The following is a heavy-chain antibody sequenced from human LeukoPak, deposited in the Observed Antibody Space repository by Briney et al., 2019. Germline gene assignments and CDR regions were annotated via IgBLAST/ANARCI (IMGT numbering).Heavy chain of an antibody. CDR3: ARQNYYGSGSYLNWFDP. D-gene: IGHD3-10*01. CDR2: IYPGDSDT. CDR1: GYRFISYW. J-gene: IGHJ5*02. V-gene: IGHV5-51*01. Sequence: KPGESLKISCKGSGYRFISYWIGWVRQMPGKGLEWMGIIYPGDSDTRYSPSFQGQVTISADKSISTAYLQWSSLKASDTAMYYCARQNYYGSGSYLNWFDPWGQGTLVTVSS.